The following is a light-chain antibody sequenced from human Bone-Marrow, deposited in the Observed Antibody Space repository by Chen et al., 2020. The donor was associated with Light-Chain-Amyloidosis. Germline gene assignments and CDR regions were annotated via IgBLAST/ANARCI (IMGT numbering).Light chain of an antibody. CDR3: QQYGTSPLT. CDR1: QTIRSNY. V-gene: IGKV3-20*01. CDR2: GSS. J-gene: IGKJ4*01. Sequence: EIVLTQSPATLSLSPGEGANLSCRANQTIRSNYLTWYQQRFGQAPRLLIYGSSSRATGSPDRFTGSGSGTDFTLTINRLEPGDFAMYYCQQYGTSPLTFGGGTKVEIK.